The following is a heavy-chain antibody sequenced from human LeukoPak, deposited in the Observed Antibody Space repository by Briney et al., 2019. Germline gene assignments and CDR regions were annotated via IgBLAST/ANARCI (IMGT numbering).Heavy chain of an antibody. V-gene: IGHV1-2*06. J-gene: IGHJ3*02. CDR3: ARPDSSNNYFHAFDI. CDR1: GYTFTGYY. CDR2: INPNSGGT. Sequence: VASVKVSCKASGYTFTGYYMHWVRQAPGQGLEWMGRINPNSGGTNYAQKFQGRVTITTDESTSTAYMELSSLRSEDTAVYYCARPDSSNNYFHAFDIWGQGTMVTVSS. D-gene: IGHD5-24*01.